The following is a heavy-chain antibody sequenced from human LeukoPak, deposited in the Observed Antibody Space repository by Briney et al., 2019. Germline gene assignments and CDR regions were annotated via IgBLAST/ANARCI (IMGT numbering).Heavy chain of an antibody. CDR1: GYTFTRNW. CDR3: VRQRYYGSGSQLVIDF. V-gene: IGHV5-51*01. D-gene: IGHD3-10*01. CDR2: ISPGDSHP. Sequence: KDGESLKISCKASGYTFTRNWIGWVRQLPGKGLEWMGIISPGDSHPRYSPSFQGQVTVSADKSKSTAYLEWNSLKASDTAIYYCVRQRYYGSGSQLVIDFWGQGTLVTASS. J-gene: IGHJ4*02.